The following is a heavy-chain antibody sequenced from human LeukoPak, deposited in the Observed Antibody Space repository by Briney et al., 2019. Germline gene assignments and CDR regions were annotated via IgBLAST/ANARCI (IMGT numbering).Heavy chain of an antibody. CDR3: AKDTGYYYDSSNYLGY. CDR1: GFTFDDYA. J-gene: IGHJ4*02. Sequence: GGSLRLSCAASGFTFDDYAMHWVRQAPGKGLEWVSGIRWNSGSIGYADSVKGRFTISRDNAKNSLYLQMNSLRAEDTALYYCAKDTGYYYDSSNYLGYWGQGTLVTVSS. CDR2: IRWNSGSI. D-gene: IGHD3-22*01. V-gene: IGHV3-9*01.